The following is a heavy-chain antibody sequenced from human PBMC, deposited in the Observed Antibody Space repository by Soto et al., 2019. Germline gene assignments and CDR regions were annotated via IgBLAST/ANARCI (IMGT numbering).Heavy chain of an antibody. J-gene: IGHJ4*02. CDR1: GGSISSSNW. CDR3: ASRGYYYDSSGYGTSYFDY. D-gene: IGHD3-22*01. Sequence: SETLSLTCAVSGGSISSSNWWSWVRQPPGKGLEWIGEIYHSGSTNYNPSLKSRVTISVDKSKNQFSLKLSSVTAADTAVYYCASRGYYYDSSGYGTSYFDYWGQGTLVTVSS. V-gene: IGHV4-4*02. CDR2: IYHSGST.